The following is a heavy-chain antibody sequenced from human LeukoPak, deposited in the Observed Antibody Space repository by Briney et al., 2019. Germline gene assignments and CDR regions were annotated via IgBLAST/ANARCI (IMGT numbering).Heavy chain of an antibody. Sequence: ASVKVSCKASGYTFTRYHMHWVRQAPGQGLEWMGWINLNSGGTNYAQKFQDRVTMTRDTSITTAYMELSRLRFDDTALYYCARSPHILTGENFDYWGQGTLVTVSS. D-gene: IGHD3-9*01. J-gene: IGHJ4*02. CDR2: INLNSGGT. V-gene: IGHV1-2*02. CDR1: GYTFTRYH. CDR3: ARSPHILTGENFDY.